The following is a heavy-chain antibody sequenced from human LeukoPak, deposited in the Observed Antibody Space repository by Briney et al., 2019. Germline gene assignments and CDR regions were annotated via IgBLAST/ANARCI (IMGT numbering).Heavy chain of an antibody. J-gene: IGHJ5*02. CDR2: IIPISGTT. Sequence: ASVKVSCKTFGGTFTSYAITWVRKAPGQGLERLGKIIPISGTTNYAQKFQGRVTFTADESTSTAYMELSSLRSEDTALYYCARKLRLGGNWFDPWGQGTLVTVSS. CDR3: ARKLRLGGNWFDP. V-gene: IGHV1-69*13. D-gene: IGHD1-26*01. CDR1: GGTFTSYA.